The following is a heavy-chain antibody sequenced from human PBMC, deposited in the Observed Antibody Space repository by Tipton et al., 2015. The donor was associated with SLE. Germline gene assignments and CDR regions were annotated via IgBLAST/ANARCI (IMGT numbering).Heavy chain of an antibody. D-gene: IGHD3-10*01. CDR2: VFDSGST. V-gene: IGHV4-39*01. Sequence: TLSLTCSVSGGTIRSSGYYWGWIRQPPGKGLEWIGSVFDSGSTYYSPSLESRVTISVDTSKNQFSLKLSSVTAADTAVYYCASGMVRGVIAKSYYMDVWGSGTTVTVSS. CDR1: GGTIRSSGYY. CDR3: ASGMVRGVIAKSYYMDV. J-gene: IGHJ6*03.